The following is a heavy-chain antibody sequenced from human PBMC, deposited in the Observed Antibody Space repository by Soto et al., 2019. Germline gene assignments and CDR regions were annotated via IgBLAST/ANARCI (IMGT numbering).Heavy chain of an antibody. J-gene: IGHJ4*02. D-gene: IGHD2-21*01. V-gene: IGHV3-23*01. CDR1: GFTLSSYA. Sequence: VGYLRLSCAASGFTLSSYAMSWFRQAPLKGLEWVSAISGSGGSTYYADSVKGRFTISRDNAKNTLYLQMNSMRAEDTAVYYCAKAQGPYHISPADVDDWGQEILLTVYS. CDR2: ISGSGGST. CDR3: AKAQGPYHISPADVDD.